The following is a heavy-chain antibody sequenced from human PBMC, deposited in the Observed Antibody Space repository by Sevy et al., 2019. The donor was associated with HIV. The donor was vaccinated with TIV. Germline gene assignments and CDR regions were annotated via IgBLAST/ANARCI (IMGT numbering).Heavy chain of an antibody. CDR3: AKARGVEAASWRDGMDV. CDR2: ISSEGDIK. CDR1: GFTFSSYA. D-gene: IGHD6-25*01. V-gene: IGHV3-30*18. Sequence: GGSLRLSCAASGFTFSSYAMDWVRQAPGKGLEWVAVISSEGDIKYYAGSVKGRFTISRDNSKKTLYLQMNRLRDEDTAVYYCAKARGVEAASWRDGMDVWGQGTTVTVSS. J-gene: IGHJ6*02.